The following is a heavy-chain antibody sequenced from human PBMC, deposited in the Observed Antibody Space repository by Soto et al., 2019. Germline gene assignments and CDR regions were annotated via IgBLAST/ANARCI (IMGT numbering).Heavy chain of an antibody. V-gene: IGHV3-23*01. CDR1: GFTFNIYA. D-gene: IGHD1-20*01. CDR2: TGATGRTT. J-gene: IGHJ4*02. Sequence: GGSLRLSCAASGFTFNIYAMTWVRQAPGKGLEWVSTTGATGRTTYYADSVKGRFTVSRDNSKNTLDLQMSNLKAEDTAVYYCATVHNTSRSFDYWGQGTLVTVSS. CDR3: ATVHNTSRSFDY.